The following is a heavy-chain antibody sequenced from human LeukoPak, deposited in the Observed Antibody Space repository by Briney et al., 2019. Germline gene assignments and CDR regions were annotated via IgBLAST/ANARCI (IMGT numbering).Heavy chain of an antibody. CDR2: INTGNGNT. CDR1: EYSFTSYA. CDR3: ARAVKYRSGPLTDLLPYYFDY. Sequence: ASVKVSCKASEYSFTSYAVNWVRQAPGQGLEWMRWINTGNGNTKYSQEFQGRVTITRDTSANTAYMELSSLRSEDMAVYYCARAVKYRSGPLTDLLPYYFDYWGQGTLVTVSS. D-gene: IGHD6-19*01. J-gene: IGHJ4*02. V-gene: IGHV1-3*03.